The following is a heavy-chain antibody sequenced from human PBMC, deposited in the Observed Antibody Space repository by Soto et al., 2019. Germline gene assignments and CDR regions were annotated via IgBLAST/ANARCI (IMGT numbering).Heavy chain of an antibody. CDR3: AKGRSFLFAWYATPFDY. D-gene: IGHD3-9*01. V-gene: IGHV3-23*01. Sequence: GSLRLSCAASGFTFTDYAMSWVRQAPGKGLECVSVIGGRGGHTYYADSVKGRFTISRDNSKNTVYLEMNSLTAEDTALYFCAKGRSFLFAWYATPFDYWGRGTLVTVSS. CDR1: GFTFTDYA. J-gene: IGHJ4*02. CDR2: IGGRGGHT.